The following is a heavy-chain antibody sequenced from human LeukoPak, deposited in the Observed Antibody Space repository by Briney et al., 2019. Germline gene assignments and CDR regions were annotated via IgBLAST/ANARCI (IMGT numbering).Heavy chain of an antibody. Sequence: GGSLRLSCAASGFTFSSNYMSWVRQAPGKGLEWVSDIYSGGSTYYSDSVKGRFTISRDNSKNTLYLQMNSLRADDTAVYYCARLGIVGSAVDYWGQGTLVTVSS. J-gene: IGHJ4*02. CDR1: GFTFSSNY. V-gene: IGHV3-66*01. CDR2: IYSGGST. D-gene: IGHD1-26*01. CDR3: ARLGIVGSAVDY.